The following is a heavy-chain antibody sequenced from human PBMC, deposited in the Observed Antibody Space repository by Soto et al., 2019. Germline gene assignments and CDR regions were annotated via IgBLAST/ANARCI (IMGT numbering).Heavy chain of an antibody. Sequence: KTSETLSLTCTVSGGSISSYFYIWVRQPPGKGLEWIGSVYYTGTTDYNPSLKSRVTISVDTPKTQFSLNLRSVTAADTAVYYCARDLAAVPRAFDYRGRGTLVTVSS. CDR2: VYYTGTT. CDR1: GGSISSYF. V-gene: IGHV4-59*01. J-gene: IGHJ4*02. CDR3: ARDLAAVPRAFDY. D-gene: IGHD6-13*01.